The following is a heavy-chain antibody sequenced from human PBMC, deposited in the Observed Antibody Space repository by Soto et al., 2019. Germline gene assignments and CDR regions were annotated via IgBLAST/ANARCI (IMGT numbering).Heavy chain of an antibody. J-gene: IGHJ4*03. CDR3: ASTEDFFGY. Sequence: SETLSLTCSVSGVSLTIGTYYWSWFRQHPGKSLEWIGDICYSGSTDYNPSLKSRVSISVDTSKNHFSLKLCSVTAANRGVDYCASTEDFFGYLGNGTLVTVCS. V-gene: IGHV4-31*03. CDR1: GVSLTIGTYY. CDR2: ICYSGST.